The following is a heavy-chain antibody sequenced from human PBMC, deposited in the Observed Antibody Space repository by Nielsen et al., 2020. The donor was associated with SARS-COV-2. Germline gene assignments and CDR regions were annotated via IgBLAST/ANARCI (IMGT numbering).Heavy chain of an antibody. V-gene: IGHV1-46*01. CDR2: INPSGGST. CDR1: GYTFTSYY. J-gene: IGHJ4*02. Sequence: ASVKVSCKASGYTFTSYYMHWVRQAPGQGLEWMGVINPSGGSTNYAQTFQGRVTMTRDTSTSTVYMELSSLRSEDTAVYYCARDVNLTGYYSYWGQGTLVTVSS. D-gene: IGHD3-9*01. CDR3: ARDVNLTGYYSY.